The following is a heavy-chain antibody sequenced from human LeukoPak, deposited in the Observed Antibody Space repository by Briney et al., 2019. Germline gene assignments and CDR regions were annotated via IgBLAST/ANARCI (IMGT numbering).Heavy chain of an antibody. CDR3: ARVSSVFRWFDP. D-gene: IGHD3-22*01. CDR2: IYYSGST. V-gene: IGHV4-61*05. Sequence: SETLSLTCTVSGGSISSSSHYWGWIRQPPGKGLEWIGYIYYSGSTNYNPSLKSRVTISVDMSKNQFSLKLSSVTAADTAVYYCARVSSVFRWFDPWGQGTLVTVSS. CDR1: GGSISSSSHY. J-gene: IGHJ5*02.